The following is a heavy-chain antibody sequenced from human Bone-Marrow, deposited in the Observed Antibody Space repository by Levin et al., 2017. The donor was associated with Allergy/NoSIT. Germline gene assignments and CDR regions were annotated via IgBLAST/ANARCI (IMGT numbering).Heavy chain of an antibody. CDR1: GGSIRSTGYY. V-gene: IGHV4-39*01. CDR3: ARFADYNVYYFDY. CDR2: TFYSGST. Sequence: SQTLSLTCTVSGGSIRSTGYYWGWVRQPPGKGLEPIGSTFYSGSTKYNSLLQSRVTISVDTSQHQFLLSLSSVTAADTAVYYWARFADYNVYYFDYWGLGTLVTVSS. D-gene: IGHD4-11*01. J-gene: IGHJ4*02.